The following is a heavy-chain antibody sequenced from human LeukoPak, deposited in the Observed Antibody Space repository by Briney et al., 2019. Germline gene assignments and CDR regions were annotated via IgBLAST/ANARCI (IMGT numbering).Heavy chain of an antibody. CDR1: GGSISSSNW. V-gene: IGHV4-4*02. CDR3: ARDPAYWGGDRWAPRAAYYYYYYGMDV. J-gene: IGHJ6*02. D-gene: IGHD2-21*02. CDR2: IYHSGST. Sequence: SETLSLTCAVSGGSISSSNWWSWVRQPPGKGLEWIGEIYHSGSTNYDPSLKSRVTISVDKSKNQFSLKLSSVTAADTAVYYCARDPAYWGGDRWAPRAAYYYYYYGMDVWGQGTTVTVSS.